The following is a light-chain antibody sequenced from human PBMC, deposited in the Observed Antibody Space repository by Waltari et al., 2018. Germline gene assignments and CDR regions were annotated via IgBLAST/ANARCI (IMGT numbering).Light chain of an antibody. Sequence: QSALTQPASVSASPGQSITISCNGTSSDVGDYNLVSWYQQHPAKAPKLLIFEVSKRPTGVSNRFSASKPGNTASMTISGLQAEDEATDHCCSYAGTNTWVFGGGTKVTV. CDR1: SSDVGDYNL. CDR3: CSYAGTNTWV. V-gene: IGLV2-23*02. J-gene: IGLJ2*01. CDR2: EVS.